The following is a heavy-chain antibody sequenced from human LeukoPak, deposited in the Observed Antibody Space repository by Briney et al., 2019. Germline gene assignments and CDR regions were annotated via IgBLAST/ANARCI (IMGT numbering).Heavy chain of an antibody. J-gene: IGHJ4*02. CDR1: GFTFSSYA. D-gene: IGHD5-18*01. CDR3: ARWDTAMVTVDY. CDR2: ISGSGGST. V-gene: IGHV3-23*01. Sequence: GGSLRLSCAASGFTFSSYAMSWVRQAPGKGLEWVSAISGSGGSTYYADSVKGRFTMSRDNAKNSLYLQMNSLRAEDTAVYYCARWDTAMVTVDYWGQGTLVTVSS.